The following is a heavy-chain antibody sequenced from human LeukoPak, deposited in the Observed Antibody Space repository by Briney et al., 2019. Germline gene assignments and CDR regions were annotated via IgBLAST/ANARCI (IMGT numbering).Heavy chain of an antibody. D-gene: IGHD2-8*01. J-gene: IGHJ4*02. Sequence: GASVKVSCKASGYRFTGYYMHWVRQAPGQGLEWMGWINPNSDDTNYAQKFQGRVTMTRDTSISTVYVELRSLRSDDTAVYYCARDPTILMVYAILNYFDYWGQGTLVTVSS. CDR3: ARDPTILMVYAILNYFDY. CDR2: INPNSDDT. CDR1: GYRFTGYY. V-gene: IGHV1-2*02.